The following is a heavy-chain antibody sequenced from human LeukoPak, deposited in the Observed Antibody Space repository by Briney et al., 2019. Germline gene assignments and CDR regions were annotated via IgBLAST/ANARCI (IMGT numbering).Heavy chain of an antibody. CDR1: GFTVSSNY. V-gene: IGHV3-66*01. CDR3: ARGYSYGYARYFDY. Sequence: GGSLRLSCAASGFTVSSNYMSWVRQAPGKGLEWVSEIYSGGSTYYADSVKGRFTISRDNSKNTLYLQMNSLRAEDTAVYYCARGYSYGYARYFDYWGQGTLVTVSS. J-gene: IGHJ4*02. CDR2: IYSGGST. D-gene: IGHD5-18*01.